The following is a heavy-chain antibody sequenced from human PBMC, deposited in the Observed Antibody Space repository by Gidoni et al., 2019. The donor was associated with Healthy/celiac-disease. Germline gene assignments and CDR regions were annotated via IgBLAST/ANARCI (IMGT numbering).Heavy chain of an antibody. CDR2: ISYDGSNK. CDR1: GFTFSSYA. D-gene: IGHD6-6*01. Sequence: QVQLVESGGGVVQPGRSLRLSCAASGFTFSSYAMHWVRQAPGKGLEWVAVISYDGSNKYYADSVKGRFTISRDNSKNTLYLQMNSLRAEDTAVYYCARDVPSIAADPSCMDYWGQGTLVTVSS. J-gene: IGHJ4*02. CDR3: ARDVPSIAADPSCMDY. V-gene: IGHV3-30-3*01.